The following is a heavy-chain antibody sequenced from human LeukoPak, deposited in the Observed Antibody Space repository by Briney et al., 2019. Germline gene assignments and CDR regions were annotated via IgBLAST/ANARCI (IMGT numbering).Heavy chain of an antibody. CDR2: VYPGDSET. J-gene: IGHJ4*01. V-gene: IGHV5-51*01. D-gene: IGHD3-16*02. CDR1: GYSFINYW. Sequence: GESLKISCKGSGYSFINYWIGWVRQMPGNGLEYIGIVYPGDSETKYSPSFQGHVIISVDKSIDTAYLRWSSLKASDTAIYYCTRHNMGYSDRWGQGTLVTVSS. CDR3: TRHNMGYSDR.